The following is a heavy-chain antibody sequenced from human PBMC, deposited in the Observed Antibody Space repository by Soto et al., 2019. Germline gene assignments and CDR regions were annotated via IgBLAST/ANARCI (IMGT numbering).Heavy chain of an antibody. V-gene: IGHV3-30*18. CDR2: ISYDGGAK. Sequence: QVQLVESGGGVVQPGRSLRLSCAASGFTFSSYGMHWVRQAPGKGLEWVAFISYDGGAKYYADSVKGRFTISRDNSKNTLDLEMNGMRPEDTAVYFCAKDVTMKLARDVDIWGQGTMVTVSS. CDR1: GFTFSSYG. CDR3: AKDVTMKLARDVDI. D-gene: IGHD3-22*01. J-gene: IGHJ3*02.